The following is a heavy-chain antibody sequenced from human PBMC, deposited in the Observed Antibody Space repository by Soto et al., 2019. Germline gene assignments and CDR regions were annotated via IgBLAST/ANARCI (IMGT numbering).Heavy chain of an antibody. J-gene: IGHJ4*02. CDR3: AKIKLGIAVAGNFDY. CDR2: ISGSGGST. Sequence: GGSLRLSCAASGFTFSSYAMSWVRQAPGKGLEWVSAISGSGGSTYYADSVKGRFTISRDNSKNTLYLQMSSLRAEDTAVYYCAKIKLGIAVAGNFDYWGQGTLVTVSS. D-gene: IGHD6-19*01. CDR1: GFTFSSYA. V-gene: IGHV3-23*01.